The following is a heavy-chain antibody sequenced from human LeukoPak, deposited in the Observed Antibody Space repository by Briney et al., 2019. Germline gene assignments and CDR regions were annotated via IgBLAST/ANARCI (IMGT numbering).Heavy chain of an antibody. CDR1: GGSIRSSHHY. CDR2: IYSSGST. Sequence: SETLSLTCAVSGGSIRSSHHYWGWIRQPPGKGLEWIGTIYSSGSTYYNPSLRTRLTVSVDTSKNQFSLKLTSVTAADTAVHYCARVTIFGVVNGMDVWGQGTTVTVSS. D-gene: IGHD3-3*01. CDR3: ARVTIFGVVNGMDV. V-gene: IGHV4-39*01. J-gene: IGHJ6*02.